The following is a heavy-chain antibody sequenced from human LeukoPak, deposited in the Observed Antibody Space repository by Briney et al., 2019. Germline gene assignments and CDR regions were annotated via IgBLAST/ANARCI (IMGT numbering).Heavy chain of an antibody. Sequence: ASVKVSCKASGYTFTSHGISWVRQAPGQGLEWMGGFDPEDGETIYAQKFQGRVTMTEDTSTDTAYMELSSLRSEDTAVYYCATYTPYEYGDYAPFDYWGQGTLVTVSS. V-gene: IGHV1-24*01. J-gene: IGHJ4*02. CDR2: FDPEDGET. CDR3: ATYTPYEYGDYAPFDY. D-gene: IGHD4-17*01. CDR1: GYTFTSHG.